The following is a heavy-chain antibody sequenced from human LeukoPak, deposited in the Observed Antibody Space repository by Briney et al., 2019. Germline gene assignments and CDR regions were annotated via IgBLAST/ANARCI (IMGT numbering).Heavy chain of an antibody. CDR2: IYYSGST. Sequence: SETLSLTCTVSGGSISSYYWSWIRQPPGKGLEWIGYIYYSGSTNYNPSLKSRVTISVDTSKNQFSLKLGSVTAADTAVYYCARAYSGSYYYFQHWGQGTLVTVSS. CDR3: ARAYSGSYYYFQH. D-gene: IGHD1-26*01. CDR1: GGSISSYY. J-gene: IGHJ1*01. V-gene: IGHV4-59*01.